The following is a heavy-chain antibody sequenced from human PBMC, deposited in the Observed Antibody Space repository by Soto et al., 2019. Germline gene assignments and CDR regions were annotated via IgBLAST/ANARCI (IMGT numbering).Heavy chain of an antibody. CDR2: IWYDGSKT. V-gene: IGHV3-33*01. CDR1: GFTFTSYG. D-gene: IGHD3-9*01. CDR3: VRDFGTSNYLFDY. J-gene: IGHJ4*02. Sequence: QVQLVESGGGVVQAGRSLRLSCAPYGFTFTSYGFHWVRQAPGKGLEWLALIWYDGSKTYYTDSVKGRFTISRDDSKNMLYLQMDSLRVDDTAVYFCVRDFGTSNYLFDYWGKGTLVTVS.